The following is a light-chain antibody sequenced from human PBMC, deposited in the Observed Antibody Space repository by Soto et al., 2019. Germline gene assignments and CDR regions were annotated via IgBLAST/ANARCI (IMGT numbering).Light chain of an antibody. CDR3: GTWDGRLSAL. V-gene: IGLV1-51*01. CDR2: DNN. J-gene: IGLJ2*01. Sequence: QSALTQPPSVSAAPGQKVTISCSGSSSNIGKNYVSWYQQLPGTAPKLLIYDNNKRPSGIPDRFSGSKSGTSATLAITGLQTGDEADYYCGTWDGRLSALFGGGTKLTVL. CDR1: SSNIGKNY.